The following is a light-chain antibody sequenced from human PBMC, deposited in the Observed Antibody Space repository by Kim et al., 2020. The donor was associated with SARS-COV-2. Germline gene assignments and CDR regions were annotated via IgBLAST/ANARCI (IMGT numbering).Light chain of an antibody. CDR1: QTVSSSY. CDR2: GAS. V-gene: IGKV3-20*01. Sequence: ELVLTQSPGTLSLSPGERATLSCRASQTVSSSYLAWYQQKPGQAPRLLIYGASGRATGIPNRFSGSGSGTDFTLTISRLEPEDFAVYYCQQYGSSPYTFGQGTKVDIK. CDR3: QQYGSSPYT. J-gene: IGKJ2*01.